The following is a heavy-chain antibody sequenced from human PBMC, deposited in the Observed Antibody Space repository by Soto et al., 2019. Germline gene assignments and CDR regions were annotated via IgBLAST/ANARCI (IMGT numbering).Heavy chain of an antibody. V-gene: IGHV1-2*02. D-gene: IGHD5-18*01. CDR2: INPNSGGT. CDR1: GYTFTGYY. J-gene: IGHJ6*02. CDR3: ARVRGYSYGRRGYGMDV. Sequence: QVQLVQSGAEVKKPGASVKVSCKASGYTFTGYYMHWVRQAPGQGLEWMGWINPNSGGTSYAQKFQGRVTMTRDTSISRAYMELSRLRSDDTAVYYCARVRGYSYGRRGYGMDVWGQGTTVTVSS.